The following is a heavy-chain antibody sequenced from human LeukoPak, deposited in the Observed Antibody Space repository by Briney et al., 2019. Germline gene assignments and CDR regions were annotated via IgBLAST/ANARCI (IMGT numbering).Heavy chain of an antibody. J-gene: IGHJ5*02. V-gene: IGHV3-30*09. D-gene: IGHD3-16*01. Sequence: QPGRSLRLSCAASGFTFDKHAMHWVRQAPGKGLEWLAAISSDGIYQYHADSVKGRFAISRDNSRLTVSLQMNSLKPADTAVYYCAQNPTNHDYINAGGGGFDPWGQGTLVTVSS. CDR3: AQNPTNHDYINAGGGGFDP. CDR2: ISSDGIYQ. CDR1: GFTFDKHA.